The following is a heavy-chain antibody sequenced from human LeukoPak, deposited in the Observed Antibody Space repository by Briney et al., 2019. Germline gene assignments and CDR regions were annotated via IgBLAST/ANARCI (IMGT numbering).Heavy chain of an antibody. D-gene: IGHD1-26*01. CDR1: GFTVSSSY. V-gene: IGHV3-53*01. CDR2: IYSGGYT. J-gene: IGHJ6*03. CDR3: ARDKRAGANVYYYYMDV. Sequence: HPGGSLRLSCAASGFTVSSSYMSWVRQAPGKGLEWVSMIYSGGYTHFADSVKGRFTISRDNSKNTLYLQMNSLRAEDTAVYYCARDKRAGANVYYYYMDVWGKGTTVTVSS.